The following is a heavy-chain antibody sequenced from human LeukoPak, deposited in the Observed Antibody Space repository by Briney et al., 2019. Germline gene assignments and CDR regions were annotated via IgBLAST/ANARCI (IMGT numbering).Heavy chain of an antibody. Sequence: NSSETLSLTCTVSGGSISSYYWSWIRQPAGKGLEWIGRIYTSGSTNYNPSLKSRVTMSVDTSKNQFSLKLSSVTAADTAVYYCARDRPEGSCSSTSCYGTYYYYMDVWGKGTTVTVSS. CDR2: IYTSGST. V-gene: IGHV4-4*07. J-gene: IGHJ6*03. CDR3: ARDRPEGSCSSTSCYGTYYYYMDV. D-gene: IGHD2-2*01. CDR1: GGSISSYY.